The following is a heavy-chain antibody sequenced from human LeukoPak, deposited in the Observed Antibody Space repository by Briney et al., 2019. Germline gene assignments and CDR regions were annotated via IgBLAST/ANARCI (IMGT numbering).Heavy chain of an antibody. CDR2: ISGSGDST. J-gene: IGHJ4*02. CDR3: TRDPFDY. V-gene: IGHV3-23*01. CDR1: GXSFSSHA. Sequence: GGSLRLSCGASGXSFSSHAVNWVRQAPGKGLECVSLISGSGDSTYYADSVKGRFTVSRDNSKNTLYLQMNSLRAEDTDVYYCTRDPFDYWGQGTLVTVSS. D-gene: IGHD5-24*01.